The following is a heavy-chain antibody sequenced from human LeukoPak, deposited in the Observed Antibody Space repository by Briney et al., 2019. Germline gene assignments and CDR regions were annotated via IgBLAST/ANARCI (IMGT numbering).Heavy chain of an antibody. J-gene: IGHJ5*01. CDR2: ISGSAATT. CDR3: AKNGKYQLLGSWCDS. V-gene: IGHV3-23*01. Sequence: GGSLRLSCAASGFTFSSYAMSWVRQAPGKGLEWVSAISGSAATTYYADPVKGRLTISRDNSKNTLYVQMDSLRGDDTAVYYCAKNGKYQLLGSWCDSWGQGTLVTVSS. D-gene: IGHD2-2*01. CDR1: GFTFSSYA.